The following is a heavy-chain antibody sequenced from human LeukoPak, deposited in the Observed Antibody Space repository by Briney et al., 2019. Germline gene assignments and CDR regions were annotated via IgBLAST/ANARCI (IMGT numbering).Heavy chain of an antibody. CDR3: ARSKSGYDGFYYYYMDV. J-gene: IGHJ6*03. CDR2: IYPGDSDT. Sequence: GESLKISCKGSGYSFTSYWIGWVRQMPGKVLEWMGIIYPGDSDTRYSPSFQGQVTISADKSISTAYLQWSSLKASDTAMYYCARSKSGYDGFYYYYMDVWGKGTTVTVSS. CDR1: GYSFTSYW. D-gene: IGHD5-12*01. V-gene: IGHV5-51*01.